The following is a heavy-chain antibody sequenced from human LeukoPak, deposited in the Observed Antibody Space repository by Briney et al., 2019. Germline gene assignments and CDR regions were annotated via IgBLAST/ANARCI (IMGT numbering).Heavy chain of an antibody. CDR2: IRNDGSDK. J-gene: IGHJ4*02. V-gene: IGHV3-30*02. Sequence: GGSLRLSCAASGFIFSTYGMHWVRQAPGKGLEWVAFIRNDGSDKYYAVSVKGRFTISRDNSKNTLYLQMNSLRAEDTALYYCAKDRAFGQFLWGNDYWGQGTLVTVTS. CDR1: GFIFSTYG. CDR3: AKDRAFGQFLWGNDY. D-gene: IGHD3-10*01.